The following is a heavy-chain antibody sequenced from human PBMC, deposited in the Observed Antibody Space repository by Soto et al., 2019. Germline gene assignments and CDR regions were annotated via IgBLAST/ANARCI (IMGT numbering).Heavy chain of an antibody. CDR1: GWSFSGYY. Sequence: SETLSLTCAVYGWSFSGYYWSWIRQPPGKGLEWIGEINHSGSTNYNPSLKSRVTISVDTSKHQFSLKLSSVTAADTAVYYCARHRYCSGATCYHLDNWFDPWGQGTLVTVSS. V-gene: IGHV4-34*01. D-gene: IGHD2-15*01. CDR3: ARHRYCSGATCYHLDNWFDP. CDR2: INHSGST. J-gene: IGHJ5*02.